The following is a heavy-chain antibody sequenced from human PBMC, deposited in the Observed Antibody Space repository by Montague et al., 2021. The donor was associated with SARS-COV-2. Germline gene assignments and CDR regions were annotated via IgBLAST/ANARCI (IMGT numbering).Heavy chain of an antibody. V-gene: IGHV1-8*01. Sequence: SVKVSCKASGYTFMNYDIVWVRQVTGQGLEWMGWMNPNSGNTGYAQKFLGRVTVTRDTSISTAYMELSSLRSEDTAVYYCAGGTRYYNVLTAFLNYHFYYMDVWGKGTTVIVSS. D-gene: IGHD3-9*01. CDR2: MNPNSGNT. CDR1: GYTFMNYD. J-gene: IGHJ6*03. CDR3: AGGTRYYNVLTAFLNYHFYYMDV.